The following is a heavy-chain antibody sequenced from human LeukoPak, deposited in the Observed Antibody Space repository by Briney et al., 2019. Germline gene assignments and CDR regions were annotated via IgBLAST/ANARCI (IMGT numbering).Heavy chain of an antibody. J-gene: IGHJ6*04. CDR1: GFTFSSYA. CDR3: ARDQGGYDPVYYYGMDV. Sequence: GRSLRLSCAASGFTFSSYAMHWVRQAPGKGLEWVAVISYDGSNKYYADSVKGRFTISRDNSKNTLYLQMNSLRADDTAVYYCARDQGGYDPVYYYGMDVWGKGTTVTVSS. V-gene: IGHV3-30*04. CDR2: ISYDGSNK. D-gene: IGHD5-12*01.